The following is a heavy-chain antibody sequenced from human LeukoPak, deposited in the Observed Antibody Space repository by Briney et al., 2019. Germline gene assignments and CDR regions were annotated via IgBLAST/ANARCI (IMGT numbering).Heavy chain of an antibody. CDR1: GITFGNNW. Sequence: GGSLRLSCAASGITFGNNWMHWVRQGPGKGLVWLSRINSDGGGAIYADSVKGRFTVSRDNAKNTLYLQMNSLRAEDTAVYYCARDVPHNWFDTWGQGTLSPSPQ. CDR3: ARDVPHNWFDT. J-gene: IGHJ5*02. CDR2: INSDGGGA. V-gene: IGHV3-74*01.